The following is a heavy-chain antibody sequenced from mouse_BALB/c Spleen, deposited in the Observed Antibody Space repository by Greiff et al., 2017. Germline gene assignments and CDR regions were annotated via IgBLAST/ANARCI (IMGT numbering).Heavy chain of an antibody. CDR1: GFTFSSYA. CDR2: ISSGGSYT. CDR3: ARVDFAY. J-gene: IGHJ3*01. V-gene: IGHV5-9-4*01. Sequence: EVQLVESGGGLVKPGGSLKLSCAASGFTFSSYAMSWVRQSPEKRLEWVAEISSGGSYTYYPDTVTGRFTISRDNAKNTLYLEMSSLRSEDTAMYYCARVDFAYWGQGTLVTVSA.